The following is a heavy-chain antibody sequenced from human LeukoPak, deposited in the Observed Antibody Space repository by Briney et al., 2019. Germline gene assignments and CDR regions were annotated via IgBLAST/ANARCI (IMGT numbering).Heavy chain of an antibody. CDR1: GFTFSSDD. CDR3: AKHTYYYESSGTTALLDY. CDR2: ISGSGGST. Sequence: TGGSLRLSCAASGFTFSSDDMSWVRQAPGKGLVWVTGISGSGGSTYYADSVKGRFTISRDNSKNTLYLRMNSLRAEDTAVYYCAKHTYYYESSGTTALLDYWGQGTLVTVSS. J-gene: IGHJ4*02. D-gene: IGHD3-22*01. V-gene: IGHV3-23*01.